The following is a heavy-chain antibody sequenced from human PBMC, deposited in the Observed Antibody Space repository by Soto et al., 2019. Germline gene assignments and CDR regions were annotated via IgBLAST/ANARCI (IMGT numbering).Heavy chain of an antibody. D-gene: IGHD6-25*01. CDR2: ISDSGITT. J-gene: IGHJ5*02. V-gene: IGHV3-23*01. Sequence: EVPLMESGGGLIQPGGSLRLSCAASGFTFSDYAMAWVRQVPGKGLEWVSGISDSGITTKYAASVKGRFTISRDNSQNTLFLQMPILQAADTAVYYCAKDARRSGFVGRWVAWGQGALVTVSS. CDR1: GFTFSDYA. CDR3: AKDARRSGFVGRWVA.